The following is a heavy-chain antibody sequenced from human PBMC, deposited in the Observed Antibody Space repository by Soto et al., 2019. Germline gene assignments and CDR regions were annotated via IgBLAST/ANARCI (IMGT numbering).Heavy chain of an antibody. CDR3: ARVLAPEYCGGDCYY. V-gene: IGHV4-61*03. CDR2: IYYSVST. CDR1: VGALSSGIYW. J-gene: IGHJ4*02. D-gene: IGHD2-21*02. Sequence: ETLSLTCTISVGALSSGIYWWRWIRQPPGKGLEWIGYIYYSVSTNYNPSLKSRVTISVDTSKNHFSLKLSSVTAADTAVYYCARVLAPEYCGGDCYYWGQGTLVIVSS.